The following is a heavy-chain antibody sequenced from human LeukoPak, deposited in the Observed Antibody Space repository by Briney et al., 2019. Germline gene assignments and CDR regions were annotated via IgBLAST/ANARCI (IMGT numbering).Heavy chain of an antibody. D-gene: IGHD6-13*01. Sequence: SETLSLTCTVSGGSFSSYYWNWIRQPPGKGLELIGYIYYSGSTNYNPSLKSRVAISVDTSKNQFSLKLSSVTAADTAVYYCARGSNSSSFNWFDPWGQGTLVTVSS. CDR1: GGSFSSYY. V-gene: IGHV4-59*08. CDR2: IYYSGST. CDR3: ARGSNSSSFNWFDP. J-gene: IGHJ5*02.